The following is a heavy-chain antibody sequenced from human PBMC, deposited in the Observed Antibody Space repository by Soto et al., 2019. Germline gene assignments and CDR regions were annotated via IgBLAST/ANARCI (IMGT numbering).Heavy chain of an antibody. CDR3: AKGGGIAARHFYYYGMDV. J-gene: IGHJ6*02. D-gene: IGHD6-6*01. Sequence: SLRLSCAASGFTFSSYGMHWVRQAPGKGLEWVAVISYDGSNKYYADSVKGRFTISRDNSKNTLYLQMNSLRAEDTAVYYCAKGGGIAARHFYYYGMDVWGQGTTVTVSS. CDR2: ISYDGSNK. V-gene: IGHV3-30*18. CDR1: GFTFSSYG.